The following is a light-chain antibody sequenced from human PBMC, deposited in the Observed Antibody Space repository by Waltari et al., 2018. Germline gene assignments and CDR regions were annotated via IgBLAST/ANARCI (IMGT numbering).Light chain of an antibody. CDR3: QQYNNWPLT. CDR1: QSVSSN. J-gene: IGKJ4*01. V-gene: IGKV3-15*01. CDR2: GAS. Sequence: EIVMTQSPATLSVSPGERATRPCRASQSVSSNLAWYQQKPGQAPRLLIYGASTRATGIPARFSGSGSGTEFTLTISSLQSEDFAVYYCQQYNNWPLTFGGGTKVEIK.